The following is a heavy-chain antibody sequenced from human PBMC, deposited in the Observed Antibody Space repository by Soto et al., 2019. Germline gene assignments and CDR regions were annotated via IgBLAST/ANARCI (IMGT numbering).Heavy chain of an antibody. CDR2: IYFSGST. CDR1: GGSVPSGSYY. J-gene: IGHJ4*02. D-gene: IGHD6-19*01. Sequence: QVQLQESGPGLVKPSETLSLTCTVSGGSVPSGSYYWSWIRQPPGKGLEWIGYIYFSGSTNYNPSLKSRVXXSXDXXKNQTSLKLSSVTAADTAVYYCARDQGIAVAVFDYWGQGTLVTVSS. V-gene: IGHV4-61*01. CDR3: ARDQGIAVAVFDY.